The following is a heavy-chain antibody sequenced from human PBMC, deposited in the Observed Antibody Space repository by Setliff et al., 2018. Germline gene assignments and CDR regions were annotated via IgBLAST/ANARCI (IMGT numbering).Heavy chain of an antibody. V-gene: IGHV4-59*11. J-gene: IGHJ6*02. Sequence: SETLSLTCTVSGGSISTHYWSWIRQPPGKGLEWVGYMYYSEITKYNPSLESRFTISRDNAKNTLYLQMNSLRAEDTALYYCARDGVFYAMDVWGHGTTVTVSS. CDR1: GGSISTHY. CDR2: MYYSEIT. D-gene: IGHD3-10*01. CDR3: ARDGVFYAMDV.